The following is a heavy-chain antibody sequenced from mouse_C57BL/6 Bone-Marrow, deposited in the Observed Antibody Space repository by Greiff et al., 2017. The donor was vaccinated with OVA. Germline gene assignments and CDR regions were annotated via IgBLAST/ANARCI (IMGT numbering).Heavy chain of an antibody. CDR1: GYTFTDYE. Sequence: VQLQQSGAELVRPGASVTLSCKASGYTFTDYEMHWVKQTPVHGLEWIGAIDPETGGTAYNQKFKGKAILTADKSSSTAYMELRSLTSEDSAVYYCTRNYYGISLYWGQGTTLTVSS. D-gene: IGHD1-1*01. CDR2: IDPETGGT. CDR3: TRNYYGISLY. V-gene: IGHV1-15*01. J-gene: IGHJ2*01.